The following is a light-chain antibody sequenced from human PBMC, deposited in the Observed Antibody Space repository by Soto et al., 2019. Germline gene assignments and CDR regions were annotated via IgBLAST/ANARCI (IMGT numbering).Light chain of an antibody. CDR2: EVS. J-gene: IGLJ2*01. CDR1: SSDVGGYNY. V-gene: IGLV2-8*01. Sequence: QSVLTQPPSASGSPGQSVTISCTGTSSDVGGYNYVSWYQQHPGKAPKLMIYEVSKRPSGVPDRFSCSKSGNTASLTVSGLQAEDEADSYCSSYAGRNNLVVFGGGTKLTVL. CDR3: SSYAGRNNLVV.